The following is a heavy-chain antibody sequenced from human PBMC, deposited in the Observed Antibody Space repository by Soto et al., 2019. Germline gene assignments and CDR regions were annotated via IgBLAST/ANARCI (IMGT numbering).Heavy chain of an antibody. CDR1: GFTFSSYA. CDR2: ISYDGSNK. Sequence: PGGSLRLSCAASGFTFSSYAMHWVRQAPGKGLEWVAVISYDGSNKYYADSVKGRFTISRDNSKNTLYLQMNSLRAEDTAVYYCARAYSWLTLYYFDDWGQGTLVTVSS. V-gene: IGHV3-30-3*01. D-gene: IGHD5-18*01. CDR3: ARAYSWLTLYYFDD. J-gene: IGHJ4*02.